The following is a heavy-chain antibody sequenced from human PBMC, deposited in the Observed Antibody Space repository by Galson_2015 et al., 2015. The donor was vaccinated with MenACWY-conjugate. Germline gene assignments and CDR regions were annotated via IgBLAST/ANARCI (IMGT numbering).Heavy chain of an antibody. CDR1: GYSFTSYW. J-gene: IGHJ3*02. CDR2: IYPDDSDT. Sequence: QSGAEVKKPGESLQISCKGSGYSFTSYWLGWVRQMPGEGLEWMGVIYPDDSDTRYSPSFQGQVTISADKSISTAYLQWSSLKASDTAMYYCAGGRYFSAFEIWGQGTMVTVSS. D-gene: IGHD3-9*01. V-gene: IGHV5-51*03. CDR3: AGGRYFSAFEI.